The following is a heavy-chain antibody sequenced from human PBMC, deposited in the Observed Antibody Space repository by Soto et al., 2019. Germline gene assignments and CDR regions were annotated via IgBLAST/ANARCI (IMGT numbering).Heavy chain of an antibody. D-gene: IGHD3-9*01. Sequence: QVQLVESGGGVVQPGRSLRLSCAASGFTFSSYGMHWVRQAPGKGLEWVAVIWYDGSNKYYADSVKGRFTISRDNSKNTLYLQMNGLRAEDTAVYYCARGEPFYDILTGYCDYWGQGTLVTVSS. CDR1: GFTFSSYG. CDR2: IWYDGSNK. J-gene: IGHJ4*02. CDR3: ARGEPFYDILTGYCDY. V-gene: IGHV3-33*01.